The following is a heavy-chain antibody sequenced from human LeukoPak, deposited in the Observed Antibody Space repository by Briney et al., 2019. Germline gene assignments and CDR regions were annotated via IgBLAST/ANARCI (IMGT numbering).Heavy chain of an antibody. CDR1: GFTFSSYA. V-gene: IGHV3-64*01. CDR2: ISSNGGST. D-gene: IGHD2-21*02. CDR3: ARAHYCGGDCYNPGFDY. J-gene: IGHJ4*02. Sequence: GGSLRLSCAASGFTFSSYAVHWVRQAPGKGLEYVSTISSNGGSTYYANSVKGRFTISRDNSKNTLYLQMGSLRAEDMAVYYCARAHYCGGDCYNPGFDYWGQGTLVTVSS.